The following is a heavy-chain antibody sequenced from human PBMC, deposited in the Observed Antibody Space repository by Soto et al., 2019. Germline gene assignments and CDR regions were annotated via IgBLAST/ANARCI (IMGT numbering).Heavy chain of an antibody. J-gene: IGHJ5*02. D-gene: IGHD3-10*01. CDR2: IYYSGST. V-gene: IGHV4-59*01. Sequence: SETLSLSCTVCGGSISSYYWSWIRQPPGKGLEWIGYIYYSGSTNYNPSLKSRVTISVDTSKNQFSLKLSSVTAADTAVYYCARDYYGSGSQENWFDPWGQGTLVTVSS. CDR1: GGSISSYY. CDR3: ARDYYGSGSQENWFDP.